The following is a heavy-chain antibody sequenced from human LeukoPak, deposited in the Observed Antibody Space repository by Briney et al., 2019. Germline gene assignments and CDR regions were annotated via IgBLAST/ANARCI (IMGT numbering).Heavy chain of an antibody. CDR2: ICSGDNT. V-gene: IGHV3-66*01. CDR3: ARDRGSGYDPGYFDY. CDR1: GFTVSRYY. Sequence: GGSLRLSCAVSGFTVSRYYMSWVRQAPGKGLEWVSIICSGDNTYYADSVKGRFTISRDNSKNTLYLQMNSLRVEDTAVYYCARDRGSGYDPGYFDYWGQGTLVTVSS. D-gene: IGHD5-12*01. J-gene: IGHJ4*02.